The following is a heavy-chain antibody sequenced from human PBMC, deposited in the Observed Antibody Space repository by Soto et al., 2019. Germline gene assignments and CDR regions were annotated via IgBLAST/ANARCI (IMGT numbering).Heavy chain of an antibody. J-gene: IGHJ6*02. CDR1: GFTFSSYA. CDR2: ISYDGSNK. Sequence: QPGGSLRLSCAASGFTFSSYAMHWVRQAPGKGLEWVAIISYDGSNKYYADSVKGRFTISRDNSKNTLYLQMNSLRAEDTAVYYCAKDLGVRYFDWLPASPPYYSYGMDVWGQGTTVTVSS. CDR3: AKDLGVRYFDWLPASPPYYSYGMDV. V-gene: IGHV3-30-3*01. D-gene: IGHD3-9*01.